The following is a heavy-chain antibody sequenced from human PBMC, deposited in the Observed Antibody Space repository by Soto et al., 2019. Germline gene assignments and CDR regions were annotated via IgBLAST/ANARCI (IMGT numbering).Heavy chain of an antibody. V-gene: IGHV3-23*01. Sequence: XGSLRLTCAASGFTFHNCAMGWVRQAPGKGLEWVSGISATGGRESYASSVKGRFSISKDTSMNTLYVQMNNLRHDDTAIYYCAKDRGGNYFSHFDDWGQGILVTVSS. CDR1: GFTFHNCA. J-gene: IGHJ4*02. D-gene: IGHD3-10*01. CDR2: ISATGGRE. CDR3: AKDRGGNYFSHFDD.